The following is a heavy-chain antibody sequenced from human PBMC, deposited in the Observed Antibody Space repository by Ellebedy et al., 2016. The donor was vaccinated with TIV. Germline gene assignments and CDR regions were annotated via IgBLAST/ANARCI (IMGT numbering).Heavy chain of an antibody. CDR3: ARVTTSGNP. CDR2: IYYSGST. J-gene: IGHJ5*02. CDR1: GGSFSGYY. V-gene: IGHV4-59*12. Sequence: GSLRLSXAVYGGSFSGYYWSWIRQPPGKGLEWIGYIYYSGSTNYNPSLKSRVTISVDTSKNQFSLKLSSVTAADTAVYYCARVTTSGNPWGQGTLVTVSS. D-gene: IGHD1-1*01.